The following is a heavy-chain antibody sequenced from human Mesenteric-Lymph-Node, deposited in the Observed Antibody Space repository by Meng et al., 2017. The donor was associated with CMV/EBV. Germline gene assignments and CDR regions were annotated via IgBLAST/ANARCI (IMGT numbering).Heavy chain of an antibody. CDR3: ARGVDSGDRHFDL. Sequence: AGGSITSGDSDWGWNRQPRGKGLEWIGYIYFSGNTFYNPSLKSRVTISVDTSKNQFSLKLDSMTAADTAMYYCARGVDSGDRHFDLWGQGTLVTVSS. D-gene: IGHD4-17*01. CDR2: IYFSGNT. J-gene: IGHJ4*02. CDR1: GGSITSGDSD. V-gene: IGHV4-30-4*01.